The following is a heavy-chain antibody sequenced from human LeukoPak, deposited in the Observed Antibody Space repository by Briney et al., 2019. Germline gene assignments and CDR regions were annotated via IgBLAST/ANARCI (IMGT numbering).Heavy chain of an antibody. V-gene: IGHV4-4*09. Sequence: KPSETLSLTCTVSGGSINSYYWSWIRQPPGKGLEWIGYIYTSGSTNYNPSLKSRVTISVDTSKNQFSLKLSSVTAADTDVYYCASITVTTNLWGQGTLVTVSS. D-gene: IGHD4-17*01. CDR2: IYTSGST. CDR3: ASITVTTNL. CDR1: GGSINSYY. J-gene: IGHJ5*02.